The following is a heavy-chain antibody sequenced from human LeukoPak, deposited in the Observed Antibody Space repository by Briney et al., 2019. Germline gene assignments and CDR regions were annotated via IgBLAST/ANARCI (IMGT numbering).Heavy chain of an antibody. J-gene: IGHJ5*02. CDR1: GDSINSYS. V-gene: IGHV4-4*07. Sequence: SETLSLTCIVSGDSINSYSWNWIRQPAGKGLEWIGRIYATGSTNYNPSLQGRVTLSIDTSKRQFSMKLSSVTAADTAVYYCARRVSEGGGSLRSGDNWLDPWGQGSLVTVSS. CDR3: ARRVSEGGGSLRSGDNWLDP. CDR2: IYATGST. D-gene: IGHD3-3*01.